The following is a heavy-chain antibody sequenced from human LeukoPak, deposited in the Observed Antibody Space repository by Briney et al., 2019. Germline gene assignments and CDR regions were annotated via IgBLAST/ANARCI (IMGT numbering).Heavy chain of an antibody. CDR2: IYTSGST. CDR1: GGSISSGSYY. J-gene: IGHJ4*02. V-gene: IGHV4-61*02. CDR3: ARGGIGYYFDY. D-gene: IGHD2-21*01. Sequence: SETLSLTCTVYGGSISSGSYYWSWIRQPAGKGLEWIGRIYTSGSTNYNPSLKSRVTISVDTSKNQFSLKLSSVTAADTAVYYCARGGIGYYFDYWGQGTLVTVSS.